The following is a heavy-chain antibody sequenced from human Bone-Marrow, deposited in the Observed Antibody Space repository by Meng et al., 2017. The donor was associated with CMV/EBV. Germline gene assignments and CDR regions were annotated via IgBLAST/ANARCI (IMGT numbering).Heavy chain of an antibody. D-gene: IGHD1-26*01. Sequence: ASVKVSCKASGYTFTSYGISWVRQAPGQGLEWMGWISAYNGNTNYAQKLQDRVTMTTDTSTSTAYMELRSLRSDDTAVYYCAREKYSGSYYYGMDVWGQGTTVTVSS. J-gene: IGHJ6*02. V-gene: IGHV1-18*01. CDR3: AREKYSGSYYYGMDV. CDR1: GYTFTSYG. CDR2: ISAYNGNT.